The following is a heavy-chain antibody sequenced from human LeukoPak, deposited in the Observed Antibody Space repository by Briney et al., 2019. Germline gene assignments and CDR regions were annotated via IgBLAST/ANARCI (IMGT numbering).Heavy chain of an antibody. V-gene: IGHV1-8*01. CDR1: GYTFINYD. Sequence: ASVKVSCKASGYTFINYDINWVRQATGQGLEWMGWMNPNSGNTGYAQKFQGRVTMTRNISISTAYMELSSLRSEDTAVYYCARVLDYYDSSGYSDAFDIWGQGTMVTVSS. J-gene: IGHJ3*02. CDR3: ARVLDYYDSSGYSDAFDI. D-gene: IGHD3-22*01. CDR2: MNPNSGNT.